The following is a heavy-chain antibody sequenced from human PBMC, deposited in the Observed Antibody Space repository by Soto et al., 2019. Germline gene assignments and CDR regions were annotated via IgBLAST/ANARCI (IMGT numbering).Heavy chain of an antibody. V-gene: IGHV1-18*04. CDR1: GYTFTSYG. J-gene: IGHJ4*02. CDR2: ISAYNGNT. Sequence: ASVKVSCKASGYTFTSYGISWVRQAPGQGLEWVGWISAYNGNTNYAQKLQGRLTMTTDTSTSTAYMELRSLRSDDTAVYYCARDCSSTSCLCYWGQGTLVTVSS. D-gene: IGHD2-2*01. CDR3: ARDCSSTSCLCY.